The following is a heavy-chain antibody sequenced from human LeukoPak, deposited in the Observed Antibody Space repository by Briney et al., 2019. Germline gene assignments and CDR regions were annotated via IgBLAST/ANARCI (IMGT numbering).Heavy chain of an antibody. CDR1: GFTFSSYS. Sequence: GGSLRLSCAASGFTFSSYSMNWVRQAPGKGLEWVSSISSSSSYIYYADSVKGRFTISRDNAKNPLYLQMNSLRAEDTAVYYCARGGFYDYVWGSYRIDYWGQGTLVTVSS. CDR3: ARGGFYDYVWGSYRIDY. D-gene: IGHD3-16*02. CDR2: ISSSSSYI. V-gene: IGHV3-21*01. J-gene: IGHJ4*02.